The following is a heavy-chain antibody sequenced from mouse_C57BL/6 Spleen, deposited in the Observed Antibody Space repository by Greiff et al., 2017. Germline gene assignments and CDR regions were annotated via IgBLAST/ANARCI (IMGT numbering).Heavy chain of an antibody. CDR1: GYAFSSSW. D-gene: IGHD1-1*01. J-gene: IGHJ2*01. V-gene: IGHV1-82*01. CDR3: ARGGYYYGITLYFDY. CDR2: IYPGDGDT. Sequence: QVQLQQSGPELVKPGASVKISCKASGYAFSSSWLHWVKQRPGKGLEWIGRIYPGDGDTNYNGKFKGKATLAADKSSSTAYMQLSSLTSEDSAVYFCARGGYYYGITLYFDYWGQGTTLTVSS.